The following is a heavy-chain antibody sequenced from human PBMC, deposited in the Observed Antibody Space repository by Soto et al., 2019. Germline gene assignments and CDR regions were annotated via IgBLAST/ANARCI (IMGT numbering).Heavy chain of an antibody. CDR1: GVSISSGGYY. D-gene: IGHD3-22*01. CDR2: IYYSGST. Sequence: QVQLQESGPGLVKPSQTLSLTCTVSGVSISSGGYYWSWILQHPGKGLEWIGYIYYSGSTYYNPSLKSLVTISVDTSKNQFSLKLSSVTAEDTAVYYCAGGLSRLLLRNPYFDYWGQGTLVTVSS. CDR3: AGGLSRLLLRNPYFDY. J-gene: IGHJ4*02. V-gene: IGHV4-31*01.